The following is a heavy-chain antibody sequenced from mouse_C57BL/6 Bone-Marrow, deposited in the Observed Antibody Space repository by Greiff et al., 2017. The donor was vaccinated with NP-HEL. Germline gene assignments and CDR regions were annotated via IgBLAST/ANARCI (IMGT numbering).Heavy chain of an antibody. CDR1: GFTFSSYA. CDR2: ISDGGSYT. Sequence: EVKVVESGGGLVKPGGSLKLSCAASGFTFSSYAMSWVRQTPEKRLGWVATISDGGSYTYYPDNVKGRFTISRDNAKNNLYLQMSHLKSEDTAMYYCARGEGWGQGTLVTVSA. CDR3: ARGEG. J-gene: IGHJ3*01. V-gene: IGHV5-4*03.